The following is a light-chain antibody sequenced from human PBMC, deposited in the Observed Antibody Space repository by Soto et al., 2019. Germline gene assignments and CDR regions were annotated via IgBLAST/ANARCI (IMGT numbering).Light chain of an antibody. J-gene: IGKJ5*01. CDR1: QDIRKY. Sequence: IEMTQTQTSLSASVGDRVTITCQATQDIRKYLNWYQQKPGKAPKLLIYDASSLETGVPSRFSGSGSGTDFTLTISILQPEDFATYCCQQYDNLPLIFGQGTRLEIK. CDR2: DAS. CDR3: QQYDNLPLI. V-gene: IGKV1-33*01.